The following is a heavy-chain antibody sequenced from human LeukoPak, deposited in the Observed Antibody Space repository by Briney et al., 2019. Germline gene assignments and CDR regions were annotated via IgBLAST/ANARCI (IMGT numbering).Heavy chain of an antibody. D-gene: IGHD3-9*01. V-gene: IGHV3-21*01. CDR2: IISISSYI. CDR3: ARSRGAMTGYYDAFDI. Sequence: RGSLRLSCAASGFTFSSYSMNWVRQAPGKGLEWVSSIISISSYIYYADSVKSRFTISRDNTKNSLYLQMNSLRAEDTAVYYCARSRGAMTGYYDAFDIWGQGTMVTVSS. CDR1: GFTFSSYS. J-gene: IGHJ3*02.